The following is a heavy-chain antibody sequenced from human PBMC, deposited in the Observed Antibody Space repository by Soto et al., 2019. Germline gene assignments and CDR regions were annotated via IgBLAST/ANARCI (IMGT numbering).Heavy chain of an antibody. V-gene: IGHV4-59*01. CDR2: IYYSGST. J-gene: IGHJ4*02. Sequence: ASETLSLTCTVSGGSINDFYWSWIRQPPGKGLEWIGYIYYSGSTDYNPSLKGRVTISVDTSKNQFSLKLRSVTAADTSVYYFARVGGVAARTFDYWGQGTLVTVSS. CDR3: ARVGGVAARTFDY. D-gene: IGHD6-6*01. CDR1: GGSINDFY.